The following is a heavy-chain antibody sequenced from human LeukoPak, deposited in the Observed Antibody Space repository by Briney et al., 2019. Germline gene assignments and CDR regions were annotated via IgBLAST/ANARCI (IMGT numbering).Heavy chain of an antibody. CDR3: ARAHLSSSSTDYMDV. D-gene: IGHD6-6*01. CDR1: GFTFSSYN. Sequence: GGSLRLSCAASGFTFSSYNMNWVRQAPGKGLEWVSSITSSSSYIYYADSVKGRFTISRDNAKNSLYLQMNSLRAEDTAVYYCARAHLSSSSTDYMDVWGKGTTVTVSS. V-gene: IGHV3-21*01. J-gene: IGHJ6*03. CDR2: ITSSSSYI.